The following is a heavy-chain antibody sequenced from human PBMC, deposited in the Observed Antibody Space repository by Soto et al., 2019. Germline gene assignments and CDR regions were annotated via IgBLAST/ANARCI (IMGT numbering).Heavy chain of an antibody. CDR2: ISYDGSNK. V-gene: IGHV3-30*18. J-gene: IGHJ4*02. CDR3: AKAGYYYDSSGYYPIPYYFDY. Sequence: PGGSLRLSCAASGFTFSSYGMHWVRQAPGKGLEWVAVISYDGSNKYYADSVKGRFTISRDNSKNTLYLQMNSLRAEDTAVYYCAKAGYYYDSSGYYPIPYYFDYWGQGTLVTVSS. CDR1: GFTFSSYG. D-gene: IGHD3-22*01.